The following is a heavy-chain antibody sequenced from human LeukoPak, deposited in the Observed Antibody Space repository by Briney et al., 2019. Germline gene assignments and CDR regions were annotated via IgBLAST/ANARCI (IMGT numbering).Heavy chain of an antibody. CDR2: ISAGNGYT. Sequence: ASVKVSCKASGYTFTIYAMHWVRQAPGQRLEWMGWISAGNGYTEYSQKFQGRLTITRDTSASTAYMELSSLRSEDTAVYYCATPPARYCSGGSCYSGDYWGQGTLVTVSS. CDR1: GYTFTIYA. CDR3: ATPPARYCSGGSCYSGDY. D-gene: IGHD2-15*01. J-gene: IGHJ4*02. V-gene: IGHV1-3*01.